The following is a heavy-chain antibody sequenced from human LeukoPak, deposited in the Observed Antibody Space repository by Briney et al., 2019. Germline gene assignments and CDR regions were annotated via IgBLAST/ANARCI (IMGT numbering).Heavy chain of an antibody. Sequence: GGSLRLSCAVSGFTLSSYWMHWVRQAPGKGLVWVSRIDSDGTTIDYADSVKGRFTISRDNANNTLYLQMNSLRAEDAGVYYCARGHTLLGYCSGTSCLMNYWGQGTLVTVSS. V-gene: IGHV3-74*01. CDR3: ARGHTLLGYCSGTSCLMNY. CDR2: IDSDGTTI. CDR1: GFTLSSYW. D-gene: IGHD2-2*01. J-gene: IGHJ4*02.